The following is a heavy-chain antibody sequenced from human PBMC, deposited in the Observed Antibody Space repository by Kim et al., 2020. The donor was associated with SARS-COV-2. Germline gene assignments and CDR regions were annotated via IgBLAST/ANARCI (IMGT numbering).Heavy chain of an antibody. CDR2: INYNSGRI. V-gene: IGHV3-9*01. CDR3: AKARLIDSNWFDP. CDR1: GFSIDDSA. J-gene: IGHJ5*02. Sequence: GGSLRLSCAASGFSIDDSAMHWVRQAPGKCLEWVSGINYNSGRIAYAHSVRGRFTISRDHAKNSLYLQMNSLRDDDTALYCCAKARLIDSNWFDPWGQGTVVTVSS. D-gene: IGHD6-25*01.